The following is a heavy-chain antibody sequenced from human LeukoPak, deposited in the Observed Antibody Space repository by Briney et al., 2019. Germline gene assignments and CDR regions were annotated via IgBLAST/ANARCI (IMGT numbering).Heavy chain of an antibody. Sequence: GASVKVSCKASGDIFTGSFIHWVRQAPGQGLEWMGWINSNTGGTKFAQKFQGRVTMTRDTSINTAYMELSSLRSDDTAVYYCAGADPVAYWGQGTQVTVSS. CDR3: AGADPVAY. V-gene: IGHV1-2*02. CDR1: GDIFTGSF. J-gene: IGHJ4*02. CDR2: INSNTGGT.